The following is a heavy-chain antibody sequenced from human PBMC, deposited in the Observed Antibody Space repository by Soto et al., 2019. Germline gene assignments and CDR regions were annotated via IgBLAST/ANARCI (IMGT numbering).Heavy chain of an antibody. CDR2: IIPIFGTA. CDR1: GGTFSSYA. Sequence: SVKVSCKASGGTFSSYAISWVRQAPGQGLEWMGGIIPIFGTANYAQKFQGRVTITADESTSTAYMELSSLRSEDTAVYYCVTPVPYYYDSSGYPNDAFDIWGQGTMVTVSS. CDR3: VTPVPYYYDSSGYPNDAFDI. J-gene: IGHJ3*02. V-gene: IGHV1-69*13. D-gene: IGHD3-22*01.